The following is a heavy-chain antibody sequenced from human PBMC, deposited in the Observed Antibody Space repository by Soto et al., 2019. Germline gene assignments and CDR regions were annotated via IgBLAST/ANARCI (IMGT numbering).Heavy chain of an antibody. CDR1: GGSFSAYY. CDR3: AKGKHPDY. J-gene: IGHJ4*02. V-gene: IGHV4-34*01. CDR2: ITHSGST. Sequence: SETLSLTCAVYGGSFSAYYWSLIRQPPGKGLECIWEITHSGSTNYNPSLKSRVTISAHTSKNQFSMKVSSLTAADTAVYYCAKGKHPDYWGQGTLVTVSS.